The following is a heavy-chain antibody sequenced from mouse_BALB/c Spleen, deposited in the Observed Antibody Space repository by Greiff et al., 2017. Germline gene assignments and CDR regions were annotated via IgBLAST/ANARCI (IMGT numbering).Heavy chain of an antibody. CDR1: GYSITSGYY. D-gene: IGHD2-4*01. V-gene: IGHV3-6*02. J-gene: IGHJ2*01. Sequence: EVQLQESGPGLVKPSQSLSLTCSVTGYSITSGYYWNWIRQFPGNKLEWMGYISYDGSNNYNPSLKNRISITRDTSKNQFFLKLNSVTTEDTATYYCARGVYDYDGGYFDDWGQGTTLTVSS. CDR2: ISYDGSN. CDR3: ARGVYDYDGGYFDD.